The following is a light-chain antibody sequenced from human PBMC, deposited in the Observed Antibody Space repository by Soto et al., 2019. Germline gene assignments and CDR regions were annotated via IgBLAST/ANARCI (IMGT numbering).Light chain of an antibody. V-gene: IGKV3-20*01. Sequence: ESVLTQSPGTLSLSPGARANLSCRASRSVRSTYLAWYQQKPRQAPRLLIYGASSRATGIPDTFSGSGSGTDFTLTITTLEPADFAVYYCQHYESAVWTFGQGTKVETK. J-gene: IGKJ1*01. CDR1: RSVRSTY. CDR3: QHYESAVWT. CDR2: GAS.